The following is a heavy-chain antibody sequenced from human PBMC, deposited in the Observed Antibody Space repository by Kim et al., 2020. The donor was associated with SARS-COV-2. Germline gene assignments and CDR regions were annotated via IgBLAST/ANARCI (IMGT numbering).Heavy chain of an antibody. V-gene: IGHV1-18*01. CDR1: GYTFTSYG. CDR2: ISAYNGNT. CDR3: ARVPSGDYGGNKNAFDI. Sequence: ASVKVSCKASGYTFTSYGISWVRQAPGQGLEWMGWISAYNGNTNYAQKLQGRVTMTTDTSTSTAYMELTSLRSDDTAVYYCARVPSGDYGGNKNAFDIWGQGTMVTVSS. J-gene: IGHJ3*02. D-gene: IGHD4-17*01.